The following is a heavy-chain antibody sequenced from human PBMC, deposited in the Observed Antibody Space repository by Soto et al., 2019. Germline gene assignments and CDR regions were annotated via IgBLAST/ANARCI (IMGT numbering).Heavy chain of an antibody. CDR1: GFTFSSYG. V-gene: IGHV3-33*01. D-gene: IGHD1-20*01. CDR3: ARETYVRYNWNDGVDY. CDR2: IWYDGSNK. J-gene: IGHJ4*02. Sequence: QVQLVESGGGVVQPGRSLRLSCAASGFTFSSYGMHWVRQAPGKGLEWVAVIWYDGSNKYYADSVKGRFTISRDNSKNTLYLQMNSLRAEDTAVYYCARETYVRYNWNDGVDYWGQGTLVTVSS.